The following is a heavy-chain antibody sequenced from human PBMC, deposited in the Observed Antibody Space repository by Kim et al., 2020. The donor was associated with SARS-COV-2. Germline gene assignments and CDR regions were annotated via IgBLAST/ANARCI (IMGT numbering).Heavy chain of an antibody. CDR2: GST. CDR3: ARDFGTGTT. D-gene: IGHD1-7*01. Sequence: GSTNSDPPLTRRVTMSVETSKNQFSLKRSSVTAADTAVYYCARDFGTGTTWGQGTLVTVSS. J-gene: IGHJ4*02. V-gene: IGHV4-4*06.